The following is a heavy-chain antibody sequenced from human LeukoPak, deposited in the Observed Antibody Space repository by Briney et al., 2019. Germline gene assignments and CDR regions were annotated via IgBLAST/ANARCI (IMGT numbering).Heavy chain of an antibody. CDR3: ARARSNSIDY. J-gene: IGHJ4*02. CDR2: IYYSGST. CDR1: GGSISSYY. Sequence: SETLSLTCSVSGGSISSYYWSWIRQPPGKGLEWIGYIYYSGSTNYNPSLKSRVTISVDTSKNQFSLKLSSVTAADTALYYCARARSNSIDYWGQGTLVTVSS. D-gene: IGHD2/OR15-2a*01. V-gene: IGHV4-59*12.